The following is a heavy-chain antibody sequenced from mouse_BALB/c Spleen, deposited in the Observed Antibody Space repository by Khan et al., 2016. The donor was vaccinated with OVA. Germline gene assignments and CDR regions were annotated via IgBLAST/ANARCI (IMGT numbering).Heavy chain of an antibody. J-gene: IGHJ2*01. CDR3: ARTARIKY. CDR1: GYSITSGYG. Sequence: EVKLLESGPGLVKPSQSLSLTCTVTGYSITSGYGWNWLRQFPGNKLEWMGYISYSGSTNYNPSLKSRISITRDTSKNHFFLQLNSVTTEDTATYYCARTARIKYWGQGTTLTVSS. V-gene: IGHV3-2*02. CDR2: ISYSGST. D-gene: IGHD1-2*01.